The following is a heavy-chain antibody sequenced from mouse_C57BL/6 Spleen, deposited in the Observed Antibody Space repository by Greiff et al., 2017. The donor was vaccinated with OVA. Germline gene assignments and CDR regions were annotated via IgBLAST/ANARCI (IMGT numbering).Heavy chain of an antibody. J-gene: IGHJ4*01. CDR3: VRHPSYAMDY. V-gene: IGHV10-1*01. Sequence: EVQLVESGGGLVQPKGSLKLSCAASGFSFNTYAMNWVRQAPGKGLEWVARIRSKSNNYATYYADSVKDRFTISRDDSESMLYLQMNNLKTEDTAMYYCVRHPSYAMDYWGQGTSVTVSS. CDR2: IRSKSNNYAT. CDR1: GFSFNTYA.